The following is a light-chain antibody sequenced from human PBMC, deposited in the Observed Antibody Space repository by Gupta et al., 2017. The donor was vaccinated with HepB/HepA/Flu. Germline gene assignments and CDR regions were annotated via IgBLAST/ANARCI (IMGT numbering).Light chain of an antibody. CDR2: RNN. CDR3: SAWDRSNGAWV. CDR1: NNNVGNQG. Sequence: GLTQPPSVSKDLSQTATLTCTGNNNNVGNQGAAWLQQHQGHPPTLLSYRNNKRPSGISERFSATRSGNTVSLTITALQPEDEADYYCSAWDRSNGAWVFGGGTKLTVL. V-gene: IGLV10-54*04. J-gene: IGLJ3*02.